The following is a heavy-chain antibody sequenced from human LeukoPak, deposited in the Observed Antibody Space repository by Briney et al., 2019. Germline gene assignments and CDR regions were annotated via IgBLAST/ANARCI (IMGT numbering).Heavy chain of an antibody. D-gene: IGHD1-26*01. J-gene: IGHJ4*02. Sequence: PSETLSLTCTVSGSSISSYYWSWLRQPAGKGLEWIGRIYTSGSTHYNPSLKSRVTMSADTSNNQFSLKLSSVTAADTAVYYCARGGGSYYFGSWGQGPLVTVSS. V-gene: IGHV4-4*07. CDR2: IYTSGST. CDR3: ARGGGSYYFGS. CDR1: GSSISSYY.